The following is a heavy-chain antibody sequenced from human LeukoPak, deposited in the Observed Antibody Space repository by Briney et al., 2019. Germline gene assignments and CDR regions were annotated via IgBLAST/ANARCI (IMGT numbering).Heavy chain of an antibody. D-gene: IGHD1-26*01. V-gene: IGHV3-64*01. J-gene: IGHJ3*02. CDR3: AAGSPWAFDI. CDR1: GFTFSSYA. CDR2: ISSNGGST. Sequence: GGSLRLSCVASGFTFSSYAMHWVRQAPGKGLEYVSAISSNGGSTYYANSVKGRFTISRDNSKNTLYLQMGSLRAEDMAVYYCAAGSPWAFDIWGQGTMVTVSS.